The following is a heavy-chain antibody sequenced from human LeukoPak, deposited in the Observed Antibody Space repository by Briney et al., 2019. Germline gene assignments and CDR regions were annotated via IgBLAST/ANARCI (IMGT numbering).Heavy chain of an antibody. V-gene: IGHV1-2*02. Sequence: GASVKVSCKASGHTFTGYYMHWVRQAPGQGFEWMGWINPNGNGAKYAQQFQGRLTMTTDTSIDTAYMELSGLKSDDTAIYCAKAMDTSMVPDLNYWGQGTLVTVSS. CDR2: INPNGNGA. D-gene: IGHD5-18*01. CDR1: GHTFTGYY. J-gene: IGHJ4*02. CDR3: KAMDTSMVPDLNY.